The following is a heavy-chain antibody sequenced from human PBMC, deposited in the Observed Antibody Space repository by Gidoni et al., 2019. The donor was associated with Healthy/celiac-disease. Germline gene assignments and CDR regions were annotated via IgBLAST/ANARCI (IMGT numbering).Heavy chain of an antibody. CDR2: INHSGST. CDR1: GGSFSGYY. V-gene: IGHV4-34*01. D-gene: IGHD6-13*01. CDR3: ARVRYSRPNYYYYYYGMDV. Sequence: QVQLQQWGAGLLKPSETLSLTCAVYGGSFSGYYWSWIRQPPGKGLEWIGEINHSGSTNYNPSLKSRVTISVDTSKNQFSLKLSSVTAADTAVYYCARVRYSRPNYYYYYYGMDVWGQGTTVTVSS. J-gene: IGHJ6*02.